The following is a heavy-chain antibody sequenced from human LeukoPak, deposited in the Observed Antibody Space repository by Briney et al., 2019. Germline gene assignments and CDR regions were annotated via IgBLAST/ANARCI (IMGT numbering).Heavy chain of an antibody. J-gene: IGHJ6*03. CDR2: IYYSGST. D-gene: IGHD6-19*01. V-gene: IGHV4-39*07. CDR3: ARKQWLAQPKKYYYYYYMDV. Sequence: SETLSLTCTVSGDSISSSSYYWGWIRQPPGKGLEWIGNIYYSGSTYYNPSLKSRVTISVDTSKNQFSPKLSSVTAADTAVYYCARKQWLAQPKKYYYYYYMDVWGKGTTVTVSS. CDR1: GDSISSSSYY.